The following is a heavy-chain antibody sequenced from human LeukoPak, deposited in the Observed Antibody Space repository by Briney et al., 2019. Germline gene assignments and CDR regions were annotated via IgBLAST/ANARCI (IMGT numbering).Heavy chain of an antibody. CDR2: MNPNSGNT. J-gene: IGHJ6*03. D-gene: IGHD3-3*01. CDR1: GGTFSSYD. V-gene: IGHV1-8*03. CDR3: ARTYYDFWSGHYYYYYMDV. Sequence: ASVKVSCKASGGTFSSYDINWVRQAAGQGLEWMGWMNPNSGNTGYAQKFQGRVTITRNTSISTAYMELSSLRSEDTAVYYCARTYYDFWSGHYYYYYMDVWGKGTTVTVSS.